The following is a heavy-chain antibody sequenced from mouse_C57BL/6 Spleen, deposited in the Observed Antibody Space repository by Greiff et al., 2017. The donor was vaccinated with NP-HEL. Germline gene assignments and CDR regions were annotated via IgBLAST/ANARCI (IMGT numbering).Heavy chain of an antibody. CDR2: IDPETGGT. J-gene: IGHJ2*01. D-gene: IGHD2-4*01. CDR3: TRSDYDYDLLLDY. CDR1: GYTFTDYE. V-gene: IGHV1-15*01. Sequence: VQLQQSGAELVRPGASVTLSCKASGYTFTDYEMHWVKQTPVHGLEWIGAIDPETGGTAYNQKFKGKAILTADKSSSTAYMELRSLTSEDSAVYYCTRSDYDYDLLLDYWGQGTTLTVSS.